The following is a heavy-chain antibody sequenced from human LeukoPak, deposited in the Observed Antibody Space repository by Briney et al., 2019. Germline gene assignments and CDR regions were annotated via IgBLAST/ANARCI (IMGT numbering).Heavy chain of an antibody. CDR2: ISSSGSTI. D-gene: IGHD2-2*02. Sequence: PGGTLRLSCAASGFTFSDYYMSWIRPAPGKGLEWVSYISSSGSTIYYADSVKGRFTISRDNAKNSLYLQMNSLRAEDTAVYYCAREGGVPAAIRGAPYYYYYYGMDVWGQGTTVTVSS. CDR1: GFTFSDYY. CDR3: AREGGVPAAIRGAPYYYYYYGMDV. V-gene: IGHV3-11*01. J-gene: IGHJ6*02.